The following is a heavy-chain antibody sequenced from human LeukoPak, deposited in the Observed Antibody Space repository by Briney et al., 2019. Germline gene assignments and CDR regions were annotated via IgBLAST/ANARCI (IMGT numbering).Heavy chain of an antibody. CDR2: IYYSGST. J-gene: IGHJ4*02. V-gene: IGHV4-39*07. Sequence: SETLSLTCTVSGGSISSSSYYWGWIRQPPGKGLEWIGSIYYSGSTYYNPSLKSRVTISVDKSKNQFSLRLSSVTAADTAVYYCARGGSAVAAFDYWGQGTLVTVSP. CDR3: ARGGSAVAAFDY. D-gene: IGHD6-19*01. CDR1: GGSISSSSYY.